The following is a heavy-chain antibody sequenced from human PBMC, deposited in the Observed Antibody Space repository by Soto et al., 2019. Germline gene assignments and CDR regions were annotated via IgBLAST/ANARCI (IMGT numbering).Heavy chain of an antibody. V-gene: IGHV5-10-1*01. Sequence: GESLKISCKGSGYSFTSYWISRLRQMPGKGLEWMGRIDPSDSYTNYSPSFQGHVTISADRSISTAYLQWSSLKASDTAMYYCARLRVGFGELLTYWGQGTLVTVSS. D-gene: IGHD3-10*01. CDR1: GYSFTSYW. CDR2: IDPSDSYT. CDR3: ARLRVGFGELLTY. J-gene: IGHJ4*02.